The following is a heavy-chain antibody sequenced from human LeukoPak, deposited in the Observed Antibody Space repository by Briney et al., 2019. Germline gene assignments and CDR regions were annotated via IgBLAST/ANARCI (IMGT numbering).Heavy chain of an antibody. CDR1: GFSFSSYE. CDR3: VRDLDLGGYSSFVS. Sequence: RGGSLRLSCVASGFSFSSYEINWVRQAPGKGLEWVSYISSSGSTIYYADSVKGRFTISRDNAKNTLYLQMDTLRAEDTAVYYCVRDLDLGGYSSFVSWGQGTLVTVSS. V-gene: IGHV3-48*03. CDR2: ISSSGSTI. D-gene: IGHD4-23*01. J-gene: IGHJ4*02.